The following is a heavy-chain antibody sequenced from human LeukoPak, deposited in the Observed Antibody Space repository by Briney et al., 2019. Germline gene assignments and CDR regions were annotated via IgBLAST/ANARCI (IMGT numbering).Heavy chain of an antibody. CDR1: GFSLSTSGVG. V-gene: IGHV2-5*02. Sequence: SGPTLVKPTQTLTLTCTFSGFSLSTSGVGVGWIRQPPGKALEWLALIYWDDDKRYSPSLMSRLTITKYTSKNQVVLTMTNMDPVDTAPYYCAHRASDAIDGSGSNHRKDFDHWGQGTLVTVSP. CDR3: AHRASDAIDGSGSNHRKDFDH. CDR2: IYWDDDK. D-gene: IGHD3-10*01. J-gene: IGHJ4*02.